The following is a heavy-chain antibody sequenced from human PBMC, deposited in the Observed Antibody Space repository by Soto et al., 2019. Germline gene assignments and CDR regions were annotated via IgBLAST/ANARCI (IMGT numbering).Heavy chain of an antibody. J-gene: IGHJ3*02. CDR1: GFTFRNYA. CDR2: ISGSGGRT. CDR3: AKDPNGDYVGAFDI. V-gene: IGHV3-23*01. D-gene: IGHD4-17*01. Sequence: EVQLLESGGNLIQPGGSLRLSCAASGFTFRNYAMSWVRQAPGAGLEWVSGISGSGGRTYYVDSVKGRFTISRDNSNNALFLQMNSLRAEDTALYYCAKDPNGDYVGAFDIWGRGTMVTVSS.